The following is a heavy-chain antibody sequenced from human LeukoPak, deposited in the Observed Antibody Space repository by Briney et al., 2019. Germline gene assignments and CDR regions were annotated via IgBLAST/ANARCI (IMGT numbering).Heavy chain of an antibody. Sequence: PSETLSLTCTVSGGSIGSNYWNWIRQPPGKGLQWIGYISYSGCTNYNPSLESRVTISEDTSKNQFSLHLRSVTAADTAVYYCARQVVAGTNWFAPWGQGTLVTVSS. CDR3: ARQVVAGTNWFAP. CDR2: ISYSGCT. D-gene: IGHD3-22*01. V-gene: IGHV4-59*01. J-gene: IGHJ5*02. CDR1: GGSIGSNY.